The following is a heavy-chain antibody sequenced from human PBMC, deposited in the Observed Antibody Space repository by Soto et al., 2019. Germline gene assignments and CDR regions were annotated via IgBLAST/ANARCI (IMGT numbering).Heavy chain of an antibody. J-gene: IGHJ4*02. V-gene: IGHV3-21*06. CDR2: ISSTTNYI. CDR1: GCTFSRYS. Sequence: GGSLRLSCAASGCTFSRYSMNWVRQAPGKGLEWVSSISSTTNYIYYGDSMNGRFTISRDNAKNSLYLEMNSLRAEDTAVYYCARESEDLTSNFDYWGQGTLVTVSS. CDR3: ARESEDLTSNFDY.